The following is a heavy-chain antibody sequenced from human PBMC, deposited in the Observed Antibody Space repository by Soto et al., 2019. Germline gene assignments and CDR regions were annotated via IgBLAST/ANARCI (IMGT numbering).Heavy chain of an antibody. CDR3: ARDGTDAARPLGPYYYYGMDV. D-gene: IGHD6-6*01. Sequence: ASVKVSCKASGYTFTGYYMHWVRQAPGQGLEWMGWINPNSGGTNYAQKFQGWVTMTRDTSISTAYMELSRLRSDDTAVYYCARDGTDAARPLGPYYYYGMDVWGQGTTVTVSS. CDR2: INPNSGGT. V-gene: IGHV1-2*04. J-gene: IGHJ6*02. CDR1: GYTFTGYY.